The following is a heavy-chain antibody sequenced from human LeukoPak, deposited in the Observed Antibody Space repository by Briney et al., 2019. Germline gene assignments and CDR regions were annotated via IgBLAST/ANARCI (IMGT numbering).Heavy chain of an antibody. CDR3: ARGTSHSSRMDV. V-gene: IGHV4-34*01. J-gene: IGHJ6*02. CDR1: GGSFSGYY. D-gene: IGHD2-15*01. Sequence: SETLSLTCAVYGGSFSGYYWSWIRQPPGKGLEWIGEINHSGSTNYNPPLKSRVTISVDTSKNQFSLKLSSVTAADTAVYYCARGTSHSSRMDVWGQGTTVTVSS. CDR2: INHSGST.